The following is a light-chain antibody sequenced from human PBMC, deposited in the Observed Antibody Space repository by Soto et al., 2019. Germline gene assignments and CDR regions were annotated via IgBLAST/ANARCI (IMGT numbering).Light chain of an antibody. CDR1: QSVTSGD. J-gene: IGKJ1*01. CDR2: GAS. V-gene: IGKV3-20*01. CDR3: QQYGNFPRT. Sequence: EIVLTQSPGTLSLSPGERATLSCRASQSVTSGDLAWYQQKPGQAPRLLMYGASRRITGVPDRFSGSGSGTDFPLTISRLQHEDFAVYYCQQYGNFPRTFGQGTKVEIK.